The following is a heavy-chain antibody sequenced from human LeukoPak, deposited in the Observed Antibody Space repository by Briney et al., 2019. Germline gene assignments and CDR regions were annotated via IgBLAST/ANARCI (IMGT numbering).Heavy chain of an antibody. V-gene: IGHV3-74*01. J-gene: IGHJ4*02. CDR2: ITNDGTT. Sequence: GGSLRLSCAVSGFTFNTYWMHWVRQGPGRGLVWVSRITNDGTTSYADSVKGRFTISRDNAKNTLYLLMNSLRAEDTAVYYCARDRGLSPDYWGQGTLVTVSS. CDR3: ARDRGLSPDY. CDR1: GFTFNTYW. D-gene: IGHD3-10*01.